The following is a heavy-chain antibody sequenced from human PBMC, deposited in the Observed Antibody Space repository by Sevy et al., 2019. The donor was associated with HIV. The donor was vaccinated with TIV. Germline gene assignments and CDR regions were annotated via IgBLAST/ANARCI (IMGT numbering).Heavy chain of an antibody. CDR1: GFTFSSYA. J-gene: IGHJ6*02. CDR3: ARALSNRKGYYYGMDV. Sequence: GGSLRLSCAASGFTFSSYAMHWVRQAPGKGLEWVEVISYDGSNKYYADSVKGRFTISRDNSKNTLYLQMNSLRAEDTAVYYCARALSNRKGYYYGMDVWGQGTTVTVSS. CDR2: ISYDGSNK. D-gene: IGHD2-15*01. V-gene: IGHV3-30-3*01.